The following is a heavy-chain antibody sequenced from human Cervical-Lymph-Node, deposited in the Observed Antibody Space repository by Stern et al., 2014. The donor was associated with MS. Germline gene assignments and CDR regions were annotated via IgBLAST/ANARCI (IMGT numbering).Heavy chain of an antibody. CDR2: ITPIFGTA. J-gene: IGHJ4*02. D-gene: IGHD6-13*01. Sequence: QEQLVQSGAEVKKPGSSVKVSCKVSGGTFSSYRITWVRQAPGQGLEWMGGITPIFGTANYAQKFQERVTITADESTSTAYMELSSLRSEDTAVYFCARRDGTSSRNGLAYWGQGTLVTVSS. CDR1: GGTFSSYR. V-gene: IGHV1-69*01. CDR3: ARRDGTSSRNGLAY.